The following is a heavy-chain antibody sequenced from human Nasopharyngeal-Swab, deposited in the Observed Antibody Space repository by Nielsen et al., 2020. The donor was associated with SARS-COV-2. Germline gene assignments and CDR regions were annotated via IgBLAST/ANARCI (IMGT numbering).Heavy chain of an antibody. D-gene: IGHD2-15*01. Sequence: GESLKISCAASGFTFSSYSMSWLRQAPGKGLEWVSTITGNGDTTYYADSVKGRFTISRDNSKNTLYLQMNNLRAEDTAVYYCATDRWVVAPTYWGHGTLVTVSS. CDR3: ATDRWVVAPTY. V-gene: IGHV3-23*01. CDR1: GFTFSSYS. J-gene: IGHJ4*01. CDR2: ITGNGDTT.